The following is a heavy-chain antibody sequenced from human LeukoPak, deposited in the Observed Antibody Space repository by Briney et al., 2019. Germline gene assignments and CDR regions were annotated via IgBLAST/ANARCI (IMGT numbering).Heavy chain of an antibody. CDR2: ISYDGSNK. CDR3: AKDSPVATR. CDR1: GFTFSSYG. V-gene: IGHV3-30*18. J-gene: IGHJ4*02. Sequence: PGGSLRLSCTASGFTFSSYGMHWVRQAPGKGLEWVAVISYDGSNKYYADSVKGRFTISRGNSKNTLYLQMNSLRAEDTAVYYCAKDSPVATRWGQGTLVTVSS. D-gene: IGHD1-26*01.